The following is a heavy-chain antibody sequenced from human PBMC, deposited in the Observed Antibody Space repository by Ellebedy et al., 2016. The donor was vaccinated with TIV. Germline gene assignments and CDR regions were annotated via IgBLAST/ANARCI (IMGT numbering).Heavy chain of an antibody. CDR2: ISSSGTTI. V-gene: IGHV3-48*04. CDR3: ATGAYDI. CDR1: GFTFSNNS. Sequence: PGGSLRLSCTASGFTFSNNSMNWVRQAPGKGLEWVSYISSSGTTIFYSDSVKGRFTISRDNDKISLYLQRNSLTAEDTAVYYCATGAYDIWGQGTMVTVSS. J-gene: IGHJ3*02.